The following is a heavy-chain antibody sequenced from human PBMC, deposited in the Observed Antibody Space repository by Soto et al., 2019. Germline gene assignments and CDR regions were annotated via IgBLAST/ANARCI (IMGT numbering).Heavy chain of an antibody. CDR2: IRFSVSDT. D-gene: IGHD6-19*01. CDR3: AKTSKFNSDSSGWATLFGY. CDR1: GFTVSTYV. J-gene: IGHJ4*02. V-gene: IGHV3-23*01. Sequence: EVQLLESGGGLVQPGGSLRLSCAASGFTVSTYVMTWLRQAPGKGLEWVSSIRFSVSDTIYADSVKGRFTVSRDNSKNPLFLQMNSLRAEDTAVYYCAKTSKFNSDSSGWATLFGYWGQGTLVTVSS.